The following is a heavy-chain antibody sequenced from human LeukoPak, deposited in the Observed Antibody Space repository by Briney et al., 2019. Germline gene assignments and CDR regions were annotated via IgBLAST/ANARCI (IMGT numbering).Heavy chain of an antibody. CDR2: ISSSSSYI. J-gene: IGHJ4*02. CDR3: ARDRTTGCSGGSCYNGGFDY. V-gene: IGHV3-21*01. D-gene: IGHD2-15*01. CDR1: GFTFSSSS. Sequence: GGSLRLSCAASGFTFSSSSMNWVRQAPGKGLEWVSSISSSSSYIYYADSVRGPFTISRDNAKNSLYLQMNSLRAEDTAVYYCARDRTTGCSGGSCYNGGFDYWGQGTLVTVSS.